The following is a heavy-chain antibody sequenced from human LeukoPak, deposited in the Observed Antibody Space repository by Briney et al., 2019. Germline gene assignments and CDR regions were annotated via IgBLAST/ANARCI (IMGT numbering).Heavy chain of an antibody. CDR1: GVSVSSNSAA. CDR3: ARAGTGDKTSFDY. V-gene: IGHV6-1*01. Sequence: SQTLSLTCAISGVSVSSNSAAWNWIRQSPSRGLEWLGRTYYRSKWYYDYAVSVKSRITINPDTSKNQLSLQVNSVTPEDTAVYYCARAGTGDKTSFDYWGQGTLVTVSS. D-gene: IGHD3-10*01. CDR2: TYYRSKWYY. J-gene: IGHJ4*02.